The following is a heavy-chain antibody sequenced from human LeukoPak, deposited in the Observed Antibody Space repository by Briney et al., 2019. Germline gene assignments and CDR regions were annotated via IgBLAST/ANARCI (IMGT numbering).Heavy chain of an antibody. V-gene: IGHV3-66*02. J-gene: IGHJ6*03. CDR1: GFTVSTNY. CDR2: IYSGGST. CDR3: ARGSGVRETYYYYYLDV. Sequence: GGSLRLSCAASGFTVSTNYMTWIRQAPGKGLEWVSVIYSGGSTYYADSVKGRFTITRDNSKNTLFLQMNGLRAEDTAVYYCARGSGVRETYYYYYLDVWGKGTTVTVSS. D-gene: IGHD3-10*01.